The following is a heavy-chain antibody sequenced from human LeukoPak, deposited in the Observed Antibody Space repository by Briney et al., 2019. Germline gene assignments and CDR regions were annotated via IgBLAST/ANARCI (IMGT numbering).Heavy chain of an antibody. D-gene: IGHD6-13*01. CDR2: IYSGGST. CDR3: AGGARRQQPFDY. CDR1: EFTVSSNY. V-gene: IGHV3-66*01. J-gene: IGHJ4*02. Sequence: PGGSLRLSCAASEFTVSSNYMNWVRQAPGKGLEWVSVIYSGGSTYYADSVKGRFAISRDNSKNTLYLQMNSLRAEDTAVYYCAGGARRQQPFDYWGQGTLVTVSS.